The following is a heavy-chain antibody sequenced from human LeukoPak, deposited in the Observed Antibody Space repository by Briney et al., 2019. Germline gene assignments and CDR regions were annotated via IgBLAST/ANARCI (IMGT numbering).Heavy chain of an antibody. CDR3: ARDLGNDVVWFGELQNNWFDP. J-gene: IGHJ5*02. Sequence: GGSLRLSCAASGFTFSSYWMSWVRQAPGKGLEWVANIKQDGSEKYYVDSVKGRFTISRDNAKNSLYLQMNSLRAEDTAVYYCARDLGNDVVWFGELQNNWFDPWGQGTLVTVSS. V-gene: IGHV3-7*01. CDR1: GFTFSSYW. D-gene: IGHD3-10*01. CDR2: IKQDGSEK.